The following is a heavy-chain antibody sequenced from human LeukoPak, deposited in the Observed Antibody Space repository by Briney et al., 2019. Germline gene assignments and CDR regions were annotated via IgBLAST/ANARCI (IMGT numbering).Heavy chain of an antibody. Sequence: GGSLRLSCEAPGFTFSSYWMSWVCQAPGKGLEWVANINEDGSEKYYVESVKGRFTISRDNAKNSLYLQMDSLRAEDTAVYYCARDGPHYDFWSGPAYWGQGTLVTVSS. J-gene: IGHJ4*02. CDR2: INEDGSEK. CDR1: GFTFSSYW. V-gene: IGHV3-7*05. D-gene: IGHD3-3*01. CDR3: ARDGPHYDFWSGPAY.